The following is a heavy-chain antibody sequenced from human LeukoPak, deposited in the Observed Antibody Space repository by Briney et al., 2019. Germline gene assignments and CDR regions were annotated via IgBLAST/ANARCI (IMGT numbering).Heavy chain of an antibody. CDR1: GVSISAYY. CDR3: ARSLYGVPRYYYYYGMDV. Sequence: SETLSLTCSVSGVSISAYYWSWIRQPAGKGLEWIGRIYPGESIYASENTNYNPSLKSRVSMSVDTSKNQFSLKLSSVTAADTAVYYCARSLYGVPRYYYYYGMDVWGQGTTVTVSS. CDR2: IYPGESIYASENT. J-gene: IGHJ6*02. V-gene: IGHV4-4*07. D-gene: IGHD2-2*02.